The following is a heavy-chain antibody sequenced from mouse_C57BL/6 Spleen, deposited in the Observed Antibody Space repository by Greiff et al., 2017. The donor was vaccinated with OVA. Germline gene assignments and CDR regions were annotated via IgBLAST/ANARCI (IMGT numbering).Heavy chain of an antibody. CDR2: IKPSNGGT. D-gene: IGHD2-5*01. J-gene: IGHJ1*03. V-gene: IGHV1-53*01. CDR1: GYTFTSYW. Sequence: VQLQQPGTELVKPGASVKLSCKASGYTFTSYWMHWVKQRPGQGLEWIGNIKPSNGGTNYNEKFKSKATLTVDKSSSTAYMQLSSLTSEDSAVYYCARDSNYAGYFDVWGTGTTVTVSS. CDR3: ARDSNYAGYFDV.